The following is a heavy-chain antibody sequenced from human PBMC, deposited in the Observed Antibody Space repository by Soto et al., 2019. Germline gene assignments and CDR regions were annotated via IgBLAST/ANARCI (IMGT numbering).Heavy chain of an antibody. Sequence: QVQLVQSGAEVKEPGSSVKVSCKASGGGNLRDYRTTWVRRAPGQGLEWMGGIIPKLGSANYHKNFHGRVTVTADGSTNTVYMDLRSLRSDDTPVYYCARGGDVYNCVAVYWGQGTPVTVSS. CDR3: ARGGDVYNCVAVY. CDR1: GGGNLRDYR. J-gene: IGHJ4*02. D-gene: IGHD1-1*01. V-gene: IGHV1-69*01. CDR2: IIPKLGSA.